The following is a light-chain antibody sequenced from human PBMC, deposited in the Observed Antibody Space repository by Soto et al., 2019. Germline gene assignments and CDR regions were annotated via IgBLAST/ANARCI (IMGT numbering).Light chain of an antibody. Sequence: ESVWTQSPGTMSLSPGERATLSCRASQSVSSSYLAWYQQKPGQAPRLLIYGASTRATGIPGRFRGSGSGTEFTLTISSLQSEDFAVYNCQEYTYWPKTFGQGTKVDI. CDR2: GAS. V-gene: IGKV3-15*01. CDR3: QEYTYWPKT. CDR1: QSVSSSY. J-gene: IGKJ1*01.